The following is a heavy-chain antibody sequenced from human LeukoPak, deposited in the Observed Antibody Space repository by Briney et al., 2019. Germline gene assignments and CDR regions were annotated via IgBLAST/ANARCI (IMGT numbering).Heavy chain of an antibody. CDR1: GYTFTSYD. J-gene: IGHJ4*02. CDR3: ARDRHKYNYDGSGYPPD. Sequence: GASVKVSCKASGYTFTSYDINWVRQATGQGLEWMGWMNPNSGNTGYAQKFQGRVTMTRNTSISTAYMELSSLRSEDTAVYYCARDRHKYNYDGSGYPPDWGQGTLVTVSS. CDR2: MNPNSGNT. V-gene: IGHV1-8*01. D-gene: IGHD3-22*01.